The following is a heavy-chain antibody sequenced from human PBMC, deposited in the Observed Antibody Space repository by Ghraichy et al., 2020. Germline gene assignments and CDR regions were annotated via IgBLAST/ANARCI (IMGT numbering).Heavy chain of an antibody. V-gene: IGHV3-30*02. CDR3: AKDTVEMATISPDFDY. D-gene: IGHD5-24*01. Sequence: GGSLRLSCAASGFTFSSYGMHWVRQAPGKGLEWVAFIRYDGSNKYYADSVKGRFTISRDNSKNTLYLQMNSLRAEDTAVYYCAKDTVEMATISPDFDYWGQGTLVTVSS. J-gene: IGHJ4*02. CDR1: GFTFSSYG. CDR2: IRYDGSNK.